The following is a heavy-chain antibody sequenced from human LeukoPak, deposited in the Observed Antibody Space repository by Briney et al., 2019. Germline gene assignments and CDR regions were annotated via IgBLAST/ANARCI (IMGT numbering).Heavy chain of an antibody. J-gene: IGHJ4*02. V-gene: IGHV3-48*03. CDR2: ISSSGSTI. CDR3: ARGGGYCSSTSCYGRDFDY. Sequence: RAGGSLRLSCAVSGFTFSSYEMNWVRQAPGKGLEWVSYISSSGSTIYYADSVKGRFTISRDNAKNSLYLQMNSLRAEDTAVYYCARGGGYCSSTSCYGRDFDYWGQGTLVTVSS. CDR1: GFTFSSYE. D-gene: IGHD2-2*03.